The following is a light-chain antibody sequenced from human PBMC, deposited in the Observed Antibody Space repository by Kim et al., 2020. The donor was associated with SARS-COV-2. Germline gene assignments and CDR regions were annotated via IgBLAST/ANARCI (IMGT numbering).Light chain of an antibody. CDR3: QQSYSTPPT. J-gene: IGKJ1*01. CDR2: AAS. CDR1: KSISTY. V-gene: IGKV1-39*01. Sequence: ASVGDRVTITCRASKSISTYLNWYQQKPGKAPKLLIYAASSLQSGVPSRFSGSGSGTDFTLTISSLQPEDFATYYCQQSYSTPPTFGKGTKVDIK.